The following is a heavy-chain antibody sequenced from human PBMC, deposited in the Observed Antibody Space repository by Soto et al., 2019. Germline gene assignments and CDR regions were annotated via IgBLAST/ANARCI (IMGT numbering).Heavy chain of an antibody. CDR3: VKDDSSSWYRHDAFDI. V-gene: IGHV3-64D*06. D-gene: IGHD6-13*01. CDR2: ISSNGGST. CDR1: GFTFSGYA. J-gene: IGHJ3*02. Sequence: GGSLRLSCSASGFTFSGYAMHWVRQAPGKGLEYVSAISSNGGSTYYADSVKGRFTISRDNSKNTLYLQMSSLRAEDTAVYYCVKDDSSSWYRHDAFDIWGQGTMVTVSS.